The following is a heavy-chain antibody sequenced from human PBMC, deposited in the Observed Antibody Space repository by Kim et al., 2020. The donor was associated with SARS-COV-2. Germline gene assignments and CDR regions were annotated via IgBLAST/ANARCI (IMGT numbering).Heavy chain of an antibody. D-gene: IGHD3-10*01. CDR3: AKDLAGFGELRGYYYYGMDV. CDR2: IWYDGSNK. J-gene: IGHJ6*02. Sequence: GGSLRLSCAASGFTFSSYGMHWVRQAPGKGLEWVAVIWYDGSNKYYADSVKGRFTISRDNSKNTLYLQMNSLRAEDTAVYYCAKDLAGFGELRGYYYYGMDVWGQGTTVTVSS. CDR1: GFTFSSYG. V-gene: IGHV3-33*06.